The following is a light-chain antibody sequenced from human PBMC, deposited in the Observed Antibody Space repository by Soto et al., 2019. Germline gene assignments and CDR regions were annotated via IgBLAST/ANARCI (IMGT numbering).Light chain of an antibody. Sequence: ENVLTQSPDTLSFSPGERSTLSFIASQSLSSNFLAWYQQKPGQAPRLLLYGVSSRATGIPDRFSGSGSGTDFTLTISRLEPEDFAVFYCQQYGSSPMTFGQGTRLEIK. CDR2: GVS. J-gene: IGKJ5*01. CDR1: QSLSSNF. CDR3: QQYGSSPMT. V-gene: IGKV3-20*01.